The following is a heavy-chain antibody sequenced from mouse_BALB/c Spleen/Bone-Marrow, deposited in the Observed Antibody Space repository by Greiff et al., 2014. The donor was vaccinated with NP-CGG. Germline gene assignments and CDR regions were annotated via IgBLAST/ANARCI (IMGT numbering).Heavy chain of an antibody. V-gene: IGHV14-3*02. CDR3: AAYYYGSSQFAY. CDR2: IDPANGNT. CDR1: GFNIKDTY. D-gene: IGHD1-1*01. J-gene: IGHJ3*01. Sequence: VHVKQSGAELVKPGASVKLSCTASGFNIKDTYMHWVKQRPEQGLEWIGRIDPANGNTKYDPKFQGKATITADTFSNTAYLQLSSLTSEDTAVYYCAAYYYGSSQFAYWGQGTLVTVSA.